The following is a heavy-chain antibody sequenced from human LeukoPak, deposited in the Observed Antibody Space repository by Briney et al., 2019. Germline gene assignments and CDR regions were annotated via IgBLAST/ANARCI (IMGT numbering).Heavy chain of an antibody. Sequence: ASVKVSCKASGGSFSSYAISWVRQAPGQGLEWMGGIIPLFGAPNYAQKFQGRVTITADKSTTTAYMELSSLKSDDTAVYYCARDKQLDWAHYYYYYLDVWGKGTTVTVSS. CDR1: GGSFSSYA. J-gene: IGHJ6*03. V-gene: IGHV1-69*06. CDR2: IIPLFGAP. CDR3: ARDKQLDWAHYYYYYLDV. D-gene: IGHD1-1*01.